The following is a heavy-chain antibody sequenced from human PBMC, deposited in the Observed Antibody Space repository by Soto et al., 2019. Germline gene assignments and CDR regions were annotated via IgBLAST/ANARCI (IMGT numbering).Heavy chain of an antibody. V-gene: IGHV3-74*01. CDR1: GFTFSSYW. J-gene: IGHJ3*02. CDR2: IKSDGSSS. D-gene: IGHD6-25*01. Sequence: EVQLVESGGGLVQPGGSLRLSCAASGFTFSSYWMHWFRQAPGKGLVWVSHIKSDGSSSDYADSVKGRFTISRDNAKNTLYLQMNSLRAEDTAVYYCAREFEQRLGSALDIWGQGTMVTVSS. CDR3: AREFEQRLGSALDI.